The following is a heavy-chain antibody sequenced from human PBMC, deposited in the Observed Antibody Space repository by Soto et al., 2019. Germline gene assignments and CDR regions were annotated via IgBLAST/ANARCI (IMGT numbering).Heavy chain of an antibody. Sequence: PGGSLRLSCAASGFTFSSYGMHWVRQAPGKGLEWVAVISYDGSNKYYADSLMGRLTISRDNSKNTLYLQLNSLRDEDTAVYYCASGPGPTNYYDILTGPQGVLDSWGQGTLVTVSS. CDR2: ISYDGSNK. J-gene: IGHJ4*02. V-gene: IGHV3-30*03. CDR1: GFTFSSYG. D-gene: IGHD3-9*01. CDR3: ASGPGPTNYYDILTGPQGVLDS.